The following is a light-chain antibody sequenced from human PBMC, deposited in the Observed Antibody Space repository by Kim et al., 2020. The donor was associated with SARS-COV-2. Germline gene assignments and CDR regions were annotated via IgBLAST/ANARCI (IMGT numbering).Light chain of an antibody. CDR1: QSLTSSY. V-gene: IGKV3-15*01. CDR3: QQNHDRPYT. Sequence: EILMTQSPATLSVSPEERATLSCRASQSLTSSYLAWYQQKPGQAPRLLISGASTRANDIPARFSGSGSGTEFILTISSLQSEDFAVYYSQQNHDRPYTLGQGTKLEIK. CDR2: GAS. J-gene: IGKJ2*01.